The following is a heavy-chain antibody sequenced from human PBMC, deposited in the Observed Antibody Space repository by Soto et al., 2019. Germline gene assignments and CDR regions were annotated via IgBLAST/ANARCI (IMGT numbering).Heavy chain of an antibody. V-gene: IGHV3-48*03. CDR1: GFTFSSYK. CDR3: ARLPGKSAFDQ. Sequence: GGSLRLSYSASGFTFSSYKTNWIRQAPGKGMEWVSYISSSGTTIDYQNSVHGRLKTCRDKPKNSLYLQMKSLRAGDTAVYYCARLPGKSAFDQWGQRPRVTVFS. CDR2: ISSSGTTI. D-gene: IGHD1-1*01. J-gene: IGHJ4*02.